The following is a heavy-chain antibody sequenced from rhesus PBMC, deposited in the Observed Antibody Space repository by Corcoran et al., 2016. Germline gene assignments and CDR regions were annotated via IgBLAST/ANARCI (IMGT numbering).Heavy chain of an antibody. CDR3: TRGPAQRLVRVYLDY. V-gene: IGHV4-65*01. D-gene: IGHD6-31*01. CDR1: GGSVSSSNW. J-gene: IGHJ4*01. Sequence: QVQLQGSGPGLVKPSETLSLTCAVSGGSVSSSNWWSWIRPPPGKGLEWIGYISGRSGSTTYNPSRKSRVTISTDTSKNQVGLKLSSVTAADTAVYYCTRGPAQRLVRVYLDYWGQGVLVTVSS. CDR2: ISGRSGST.